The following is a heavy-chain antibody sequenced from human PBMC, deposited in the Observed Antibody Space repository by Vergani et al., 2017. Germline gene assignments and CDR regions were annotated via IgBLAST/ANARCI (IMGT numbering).Heavy chain of an antibody. V-gene: IGHV5-51*03. CDR1: EYSFGNYW. Sequence: EVELVQSGPEMRKPGESLKISCKGSEYSFGNYWIGWVRQMPGKGLEWMGIIYPADSDTRYSPSFQGQVTISADKSISTAFLQWDSLKASDTALYYCARLVVVPAAMGWFDPWGQGTLVTVSS. J-gene: IGHJ5*02. CDR2: IYPADSDT. D-gene: IGHD2-2*01. CDR3: ARLVVVPAAMGWFDP.